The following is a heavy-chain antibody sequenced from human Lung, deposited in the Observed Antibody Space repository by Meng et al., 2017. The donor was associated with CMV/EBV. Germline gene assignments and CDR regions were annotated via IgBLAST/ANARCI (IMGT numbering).Heavy chain of an antibody. D-gene: IGHD2-2*01. J-gene: IGHJ6*02. CDR2: INPNSGGT. Sequence: SVXVSRXASGYTFTDYYMHWVRQAPGQGREWMGWINPNSGGTNYAQKFQGRVTMTRETSISTAYMELSRLRSDDTAVYYCARDRVPAAFRDYGMDVWGQGTXVTVAS. CDR3: ARDRVPAAFRDYGMDV. CDR1: GYTFTDYY. V-gene: IGHV1-2*02.